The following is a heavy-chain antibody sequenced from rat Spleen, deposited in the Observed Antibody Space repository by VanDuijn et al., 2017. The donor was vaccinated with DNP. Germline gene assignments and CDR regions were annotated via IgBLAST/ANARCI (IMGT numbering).Heavy chain of an antibody. CDR1: GFSFSDSA. D-gene: IGHD1-1*01. CDR2: ISSDGGHT. J-gene: IGHJ4*01. Sequence: EVQLVESGGGVVQPGKSLKLSCAASGFSFSDSAMAWVRQAPTKGLDWVASISSDGGHTYYRDSVKGRFTISRDNAKSTLYLQMDSLRSEDTATYYCARHPTLQRHYAMDAWGQGTSVTVSS. CDR3: ARHPTLQRHYAMDA. V-gene: IGHV5S23*01.